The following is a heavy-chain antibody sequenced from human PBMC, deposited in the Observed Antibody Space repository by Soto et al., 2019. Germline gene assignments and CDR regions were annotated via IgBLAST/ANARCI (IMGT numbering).Heavy chain of an antibody. V-gene: IGHV4-31*03. CDR1: GGSMRSEGYY. D-gene: IGHD3-16*01. Sequence: VQLQESGPGLVEPSQTLSLTCSVSGGSMRSEGYYWSWIRQHPGKGLEWIGYISYSVLTDYNPSLKSRLTISVDKSKNEFYLKMRSVTAADTAVYYCAYLRGFTGYPGDWGQVTLVNVSS. CDR3: AYLRGFTGYPGD. J-gene: IGHJ4*02. CDR2: ISYSVLT.